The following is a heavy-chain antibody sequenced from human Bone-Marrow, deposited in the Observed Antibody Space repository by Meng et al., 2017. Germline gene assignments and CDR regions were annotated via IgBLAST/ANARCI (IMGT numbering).Heavy chain of an antibody. V-gene: IGHV1-2*02. Sequence: ASVKVSCKASGYTFTDYYIHWVRQAPGQGLEWMGWVNPIDGHTKYAQKFQGRVTMTRDTSIATAYMDLSGLRSDDTAMYYCARDEDISAAGKLFGDYWGQGTLVTSPQ. CDR3: ARDEDISAAGKLFGDY. J-gene: IGHJ4*02. CDR2: VNPIDGHT. D-gene: IGHD6-25*01. CDR1: GYTFTDYY.